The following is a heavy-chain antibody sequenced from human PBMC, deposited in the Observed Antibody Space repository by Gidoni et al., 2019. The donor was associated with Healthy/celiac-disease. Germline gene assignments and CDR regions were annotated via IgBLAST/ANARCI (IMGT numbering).Heavy chain of an antibody. Sequence: QVQLVESGGGLVKPGGSLRLSCAASGFTFSDYYMRWIRQAPGKGLEWVSYISSSGSTIYYADSVKGRFTISRDNAKNSLYLQMNSLRAEDTAVYYCARDQVDTAMVNTYYGMDVWGQGTTVTVSS. CDR2: ISSSGSTI. J-gene: IGHJ6*02. V-gene: IGHV3-11*01. CDR3: ARDQVDTAMVNTYYGMDV. D-gene: IGHD5-18*01. CDR1: GFTFSDYY.